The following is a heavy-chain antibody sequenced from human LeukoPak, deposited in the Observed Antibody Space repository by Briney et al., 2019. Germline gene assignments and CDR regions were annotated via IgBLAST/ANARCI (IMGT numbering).Heavy chain of an antibody. CDR3: ARSPDTIYFDY. J-gene: IGHJ4*02. V-gene: IGHV5-51*01. D-gene: IGHD5-18*01. CDR2: IYPGDSHA. Sequence: GESLKISCKGSGYKFTNYWIGWVRQMPGKGLEWMAIIYPGDSHARYSPSFQGQVTISADRSISTAYLQWSSLKASDTAMYYCARSPDTIYFDYWGQGTLVTVSS. CDR1: GYKFTNYW.